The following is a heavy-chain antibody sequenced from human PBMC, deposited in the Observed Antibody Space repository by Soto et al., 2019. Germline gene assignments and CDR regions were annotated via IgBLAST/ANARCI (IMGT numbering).Heavy chain of an antibody. CDR3: ARAVPAAKGWFDS. CDR2: IWFDGSKE. D-gene: IGHD2-2*01. J-gene: IGHJ5*01. Sequence: ESGGGVVQPGGSLRHACAASGFTFSSYGMHWVRQAPGKGLEWVAVIWFDGSKEFYAASVEGRFTISRDNSKNMVYLEMNSPRDVDTAVYYCARAVPAAKGWFDSWGQGTLVTVSS. CDR1: GFTFSSYG. V-gene: IGHV3-33*01.